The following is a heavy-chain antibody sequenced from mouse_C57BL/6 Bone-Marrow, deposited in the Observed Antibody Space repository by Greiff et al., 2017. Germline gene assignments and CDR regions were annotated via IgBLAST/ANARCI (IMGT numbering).Heavy chain of an antibody. CDR1: EYEFPSHD. Sequence: EVHLVESGGGLVQPGESLKLSCESNEYEFPSHDMPWVRKTPEKRLELVAAINSDGGSTYYPDTMERRFIISRDNTKKTLYLQMSSLRSKDTALYYCARHGSPPTGAIDYWGQGTSVTVSS. CDR3: ARHGSPPTGAIDY. CDR2: INSDGGST. J-gene: IGHJ4*01. V-gene: IGHV5-2*01. D-gene: IGHD1-1*02.